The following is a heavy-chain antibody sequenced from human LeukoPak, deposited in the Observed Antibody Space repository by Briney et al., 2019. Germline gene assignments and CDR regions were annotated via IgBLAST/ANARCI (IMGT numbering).Heavy chain of an antibody. J-gene: IGHJ4*02. Sequence: SETLSLTCTVSGGSLTRSSYYWGWLRQPPGKGLEWIGTIYYSGSTYYNPSLKSRVTISVDTSKNQFSLKLTSVTAAGTAVYYCARHQRDDYGDYPADSWGQGTLVTVSS. CDR2: IYYSGST. CDR1: GGSLTRSSYY. CDR3: ARHQRDDYGDYPADS. V-gene: IGHV4-39*01. D-gene: IGHD4-17*01.